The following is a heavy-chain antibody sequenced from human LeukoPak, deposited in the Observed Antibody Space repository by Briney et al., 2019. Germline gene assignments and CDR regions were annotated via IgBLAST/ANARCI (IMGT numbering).Heavy chain of an antibody. CDR3: VRQPDSGRYGFDH. V-gene: IGHV3-13*01. CDR1: GFTFKDYD. Sequence: GGSLRLSCVVSGFTFKDYDIHWVRQTTGKGLEWVSAIGSGGYTYYADSVRGRSTISREDAETSLSLQMNNLRAEDTAVYYCVRQPDSGRYGFDHWGQGTLVTVSS. CDR2: IGSGGYT. D-gene: IGHD6-19*01. J-gene: IGHJ4*02.